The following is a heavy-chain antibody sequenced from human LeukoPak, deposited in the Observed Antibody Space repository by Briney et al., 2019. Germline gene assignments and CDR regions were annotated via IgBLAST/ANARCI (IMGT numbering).Heavy chain of an antibody. CDR3: AELGITMIGGV. J-gene: IGHJ6*04. D-gene: IGHD3-10*02. V-gene: IGHV3-48*04. CDR1: GFNFNNYG. CDR2: ISYSSNTI. Sequence: GGSLRLSCAASGFNFNNYGMNWVRQAPGKGLEWISYISYSSNTIYYADSVKGRLTISRDNAKNSLYLQMNSLRAEDTAVYYCAELGITMIGGVWGKGATVTISS.